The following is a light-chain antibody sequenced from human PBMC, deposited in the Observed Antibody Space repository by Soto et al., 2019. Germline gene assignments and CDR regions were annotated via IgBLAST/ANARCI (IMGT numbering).Light chain of an antibody. CDR3: QQYDNFPLT. Sequence: DIQMTQSPSSLSASVGARVTITCQASQDITSYLNWYQQKPGKAPRLLIYDASNLETGVPSRFSGSGSGTDFTFTITSLQPEDIETYYCQQYDNFPLTLGGGTKVDI. CDR1: QDITSY. CDR2: DAS. J-gene: IGKJ4*01. V-gene: IGKV1-33*01.